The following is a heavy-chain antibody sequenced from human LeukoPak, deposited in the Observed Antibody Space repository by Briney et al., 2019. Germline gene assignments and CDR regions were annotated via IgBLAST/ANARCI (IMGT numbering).Heavy chain of an antibody. CDR3: ARETEVPGGRSWDF. CDR2: INPSGTT. CDR1: GGSISSYY. Sequence: SETLSLTCTVSGGSISSYYWTWIRQPAGKGLEWIGRINPSGTTNHNPSLKSRVIMSLDMSNNQFSLKVRSVTAADTAVYYCARETEVPGGRSWDFWGQGTLVTVSS. D-gene: IGHD6-19*01. V-gene: IGHV4-4*07. J-gene: IGHJ4*02.